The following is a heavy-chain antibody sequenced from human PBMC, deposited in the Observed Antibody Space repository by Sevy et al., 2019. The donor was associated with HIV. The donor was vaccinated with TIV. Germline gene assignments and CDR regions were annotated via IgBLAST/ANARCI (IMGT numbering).Heavy chain of an antibody. CDR2: ISSGGRSI. CDR1: GFTFSDYY. D-gene: IGHD5-18*01. V-gene: IGHV3-11*01. J-gene: IGHJ4*02. CDR3: TRLRYNYGPYYFDL. Sequence: GGSLRLSCAASGFTFSDYYMSWIRQAPGKGLEWISYISSGGRSISYADSVKGRFTMSRDNAKNSLFLQMNSLRAEDTAFYCCTRLRYNYGPYYFDLWGQGTLVTVSS.